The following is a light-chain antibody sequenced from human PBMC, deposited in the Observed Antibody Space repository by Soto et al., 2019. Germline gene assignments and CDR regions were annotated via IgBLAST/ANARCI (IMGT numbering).Light chain of an antibody. CDR2: DVS. J-gene: IGLJ1*01. CDR3: SSYTISNTRQIV. V-gene: IGLV2-14*03. Sequence: QPASVSGSPGQSITISCTGTSSDVGGYNYVSWYQHHPGKAPKLIIYDVSNRPSGVSNPFSGSKSGNTASLTISGLQPEDEADYYCSSYTISNTRQIVFGTGTKLTVL. CDR1: SSDVGGYNY.